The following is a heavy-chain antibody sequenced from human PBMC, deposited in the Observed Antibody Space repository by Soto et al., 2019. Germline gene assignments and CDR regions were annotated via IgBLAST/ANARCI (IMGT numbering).Heavy chain of an antibody. V-gene: IGHV4-38-2*01. CDR2: MYHSGSM. CDR3: GRQKGGGIYGDYVAD. J-gene: IGHJ4*02. D-gene: IGHD4-17*01. CDR1: GYSISSGYY. Sequence: PSETLSLTCAVSGYSISSGYYGGWLRQPPGKGLEWIGHMYHSGSMYYNPSLQSRVTISMDTSKNEFSLKLTSVTAADTAVYYCGRQKGGGIYGDYVADWGQGTLVTVSS.